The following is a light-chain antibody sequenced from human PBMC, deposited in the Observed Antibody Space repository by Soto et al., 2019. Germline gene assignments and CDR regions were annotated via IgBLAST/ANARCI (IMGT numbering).Light chain of an antibody. CDR3: QHYDTSRFT. V-gene: IGKV3-20*01. CDR2: GAL. CDR1: QSVNSFY. J-gene: IGKJ3*01. Sequence: EIVLTQSPGTLSLSPGERATLSCRASQSVNSFYLAWYQQKPGQAPRLLIYGALTRATGIPDRFSGSGSGTLFTLTITRLEPEDFAVYYCQHYDTSRFTFGPGTKLDIK.